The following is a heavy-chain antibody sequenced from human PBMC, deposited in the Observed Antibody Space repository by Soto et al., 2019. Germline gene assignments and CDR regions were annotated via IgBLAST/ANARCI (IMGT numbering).Heavy chain of an antibody. CDR1: GCSISSGDYY. Sequence: SETLSLTFTVSGCSISSGDYYWSWIRQPPGKGLEWIGYIYYSGSTYYNPSLKSRVTISVDTSKNQFSLKLSSVTAADTAVYYCAREGSTSSSFDYWGQGTLVT. V-gene: IGHV4-30-4*01. J-gene: IGHJ4*02. CDR3: AREGSTSSSFDY. CDR2: IYYSGST. D-gene: IGHD2-2*01.